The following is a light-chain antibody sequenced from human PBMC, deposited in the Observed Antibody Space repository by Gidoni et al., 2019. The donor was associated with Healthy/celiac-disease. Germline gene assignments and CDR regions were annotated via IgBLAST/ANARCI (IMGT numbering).Light chain of an antibody. CDR2: AAS. CDR3: QQSYSTPPYT. V-gene: IGKV1-39*01. Sequence: DIQMTQSPSPLSASVGDRVTITCRASQSISSYLNWYQQKPGKAPKLLIYAASSLQSGVPSRFSGSGSGTDFTLTISSLQPEDFATYYCQQSYSTPPYTFSQGTKLEIK. CDR1: QSISSY. J-gene: IGKJ2*01.